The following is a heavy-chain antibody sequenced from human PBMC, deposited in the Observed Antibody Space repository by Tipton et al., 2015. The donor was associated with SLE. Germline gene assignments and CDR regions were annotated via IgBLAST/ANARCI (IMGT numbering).Heavy chain of an antibody. CDR2: INHSGST. CDR1: GGSFSGYY. J-gene: IGHJ4*02. CDR3: ARGVDGRFDY. D-gene: IGHD1-14*01. Sequence: TLSLTCAVYGGSFSGYYWSWIRQPPGKGLEWIGEINHSGSTNYNPSLKSRVTISVDTSKNQFSLKLSSVTAADTAVYYCARGVDGRFDYWGQGTLVTVSS. V-gene: IGHV4-34*01.